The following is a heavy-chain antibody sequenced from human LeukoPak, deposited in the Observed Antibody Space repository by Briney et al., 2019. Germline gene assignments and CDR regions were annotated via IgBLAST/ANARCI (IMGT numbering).Heavy chain of an antibody. CDR3: AKDQSIAARPGWFDP. Sequence: GGSLRLSCAASGFTFSSYWMHWVRQAPGKGLVWVSRINGDESSRSHADSVKGRFTISRDNAKNTLYLQMNSLRAEDTAVYYCAKDQSIAARPGWFDPWGQGTLVTVSS. J-gene: IGHJ5*02. CDR2: INGDESSR. CDR1: GFTFSSYW. D-gene: IGHD6-6*01. V-gene: IGHV3-74*01.